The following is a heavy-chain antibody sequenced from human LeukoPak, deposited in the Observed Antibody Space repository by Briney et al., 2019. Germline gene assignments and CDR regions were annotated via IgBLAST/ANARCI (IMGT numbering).Heavy chain of an antibody. CDR2: INPSGGST. J-gene: IGHJ4*02. V-gene: IGHV1-46*01. CDR1: GYTFTSCY. CDR3: ARDRDYGDYNTQDLFVY. D-gene: IGHD4-17*01. Sequence: ASVKVSCKASGYTFTSCYMHWVRQAPGQGLEWMGIINPSGGSTSYAQKFQGRVTMTRDTSTSTAYMELRSLRSDDTAVYYCARDRDYGDYNTQDLFVYWGQGTLVTVSS.